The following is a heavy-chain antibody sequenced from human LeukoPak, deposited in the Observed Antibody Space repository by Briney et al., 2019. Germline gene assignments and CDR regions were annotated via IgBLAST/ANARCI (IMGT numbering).Heavy chain of an antibody. Sequence: SETLSLTCTVSGGSISSYYWSWIRQPPGKGLEWIGYIYYSGSTNYNPSLKSRVTISVDTSKNQFSLKLSSVTAADMAVYYCARGSYGEPDYYGMDVWGQGTTVTVSS. J-gene: IGHJ6*02. CDR2: IYYSGST. D-gene: IGHD4-17*01. CDR1: GGSISSYY. V-gene: IGHV4-59*08. CDR3: ARGSYGEPDYYGMDV.